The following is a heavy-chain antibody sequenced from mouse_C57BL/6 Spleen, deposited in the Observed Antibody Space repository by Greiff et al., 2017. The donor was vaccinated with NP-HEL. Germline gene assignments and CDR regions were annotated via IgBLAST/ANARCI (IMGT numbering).Heavy chain of an antibody. CDR1: GYTFTSYW. CDR3: ARPRDYDGLYYYAMDY. J-gene: IGHJ4*01. D-gene: IGHD2-4*01. V-gene: IGHV1-64*01. Sequence: VQLQQPGAELVKPGASVKLSCKASGYTFTSYWMHWVKQRPGQGLEWIGMIHPNSGSTNYNEKFKSKATLTVDKSSSTAYMQLSSLTSEDSAVYYCARPRDYDGLYYYAMDYWGQGTSVTVSS. CDR2: IHPNSGST.